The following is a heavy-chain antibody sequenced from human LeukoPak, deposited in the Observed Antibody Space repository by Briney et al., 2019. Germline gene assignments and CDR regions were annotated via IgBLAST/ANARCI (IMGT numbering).Heavy chain of an antibody. CDR2: IIPIFGTA. CDR1: GGTFSSYA. CDR3: ARVTREDYGDYDLYYYYMDV. V-gene: IGHV1-69*05. D-gene: IGHD4-17*01. J-gene: IGHJ6*03. Sequence: SVKVSCKASGGTFSSYAISWVRQAPGQGLEWMGRIIPIFGTANYAQKFQGRVTITTDESTSTAYMELSSLRSEDTAVYYCARVTREDYGDYDLYYYYMDVWGKGTTVTVSS.